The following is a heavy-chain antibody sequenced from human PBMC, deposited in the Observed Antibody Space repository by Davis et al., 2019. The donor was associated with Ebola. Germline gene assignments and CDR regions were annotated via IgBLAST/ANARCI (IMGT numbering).Heavy chain of an antibody. CDR1: GFTFSTYG. D-gene: IGHD3-3*01. V-gene: IGHV3-30*18. J-gene: IGHJ6*02. Sequence: PGGSLRLSCAASGFTFSTYGMHWVRQAPGMGLEWVAVISSDGSNKYSADSVKGRFTVSRDNSKNTLFLQMNSLRTGDTAMYYCAKEDGIFGVVIPSAMDVWGQGTTVTVSS. CDR2: ISSDGSNK. CDR3: AKEDGIFGVVIPSAMDV.